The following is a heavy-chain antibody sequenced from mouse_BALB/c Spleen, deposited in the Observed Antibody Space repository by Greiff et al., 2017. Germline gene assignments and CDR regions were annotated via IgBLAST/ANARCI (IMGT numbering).Heavy chain of an antibody. CDR2: ISSGGSYT. D-gene: IGHD6-1*01. Sequence: EVQRVESGGGLVKPGGSLKLSCAASGFTFSSYTMSWVRQTPEKRLEWVATISSGGSYTYYPDSVKGRFTISRDNAKNTLYLQMSSLKSEDTAMYYCTREGGIRAWFAYWGQGTLVTVSA. V-gene: IGHV5-6-4*01. CDR1: GFTFSSYT. J-gene: IGHJ3*01. CDR3: TREGGIRAWFAY.